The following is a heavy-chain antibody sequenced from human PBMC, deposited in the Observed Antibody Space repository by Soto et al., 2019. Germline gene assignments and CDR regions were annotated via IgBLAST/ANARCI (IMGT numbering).Heavy chain of an antibody. J-gene: IGHJ4*02. V-gene: IGHV4-31*03. CDR1: AYPVNIGYY. Sequence: SETLSLTCTVSAYPVNIGYYWSCMRQHPGKGLEWIGYIYYSGSTYYNPSLKSRVTISVDTSKNQFSLKLSSVTAADTAVYYCARDAPSITMVRGVIRYFDYWGQGTLVTVSS. D-gene: IGHD3-10*01. CDR3: ARDAPSITMVRGVIRYFDY. CDR2: IYYSGST.